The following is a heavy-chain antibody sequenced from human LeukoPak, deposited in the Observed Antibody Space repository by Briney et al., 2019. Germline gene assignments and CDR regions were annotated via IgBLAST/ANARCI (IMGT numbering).Heavy chain of an antibody. V-gene: IGHV4-34*01. J-gene: IGHJ4*02. CDR3: ARHGGPYRSFDY. CDR2: INHSGST. CDR1: GGAFSGYY. Sequence: SETLSLTCAVYGGAFSGYYWSRIRQPPGKGLEWIGEINHSGSTNYNPSLKSRVTISVDTSKNQFSLKLSSVTAADTAVYYCARHGGPYRSFDYWGQGTLVTVSS. D-gene: IGHD2-15*01.